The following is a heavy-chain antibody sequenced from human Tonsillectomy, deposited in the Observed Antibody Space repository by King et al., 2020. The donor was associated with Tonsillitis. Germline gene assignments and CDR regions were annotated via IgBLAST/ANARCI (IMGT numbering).Heavy chain of an antibody. CDR3: ARIRVGSGWYLGWFDP. CDR2: IFSNDEK. Sequence: TLQESGPVLVNPPETLTLTCTVSGFSLSNGRMGVSWIRQPPGKALEWLAHIFSNDEKSYSTSLKRRLTISKGTSKSQVVLTMTNMDPVDTATYYCARIRVGSGWYLGWFDPWGQGTLVTVSS. CDR1: GFSLSNGRMG. J-gene: IGHJ5*02. D-gene: IGHD6-19*01. V-gene: IGHV2-26*01.